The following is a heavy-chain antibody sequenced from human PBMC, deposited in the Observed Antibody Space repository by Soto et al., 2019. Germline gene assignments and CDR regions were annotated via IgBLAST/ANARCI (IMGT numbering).Heavy chain of an antibody. CDR3: AKGLSPYGDYVPFDF. D-gene: IGHD4-17*01. V-gene: IGHV3-9*01. CDR2: ISWNSGWI. Sequence: PGGSLRLSCEASGFSFNDHGMFWVRQAPGKGLEWVAGISWNSGWIGYADTVKGRFTISRDNAKNSLSLQMNSLRPEDTALYYCAKGLSPYGDYVPFDFWGQGTMVTVSS. CDR1: GFSFNDHG. J-gene: IGHJ4*02.